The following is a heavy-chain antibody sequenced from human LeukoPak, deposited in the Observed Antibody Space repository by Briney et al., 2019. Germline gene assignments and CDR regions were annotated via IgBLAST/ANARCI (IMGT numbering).Heavy chain of an antibody. J-gene: IGHJ5*02. CDR1: GFTFSSYA. V-gene: IGHV3-23*01. CDR3: AKEGGTYCGGDCYPYYNWFDP. CDR2: ISGSGGST. D-gene: IGHD2-21*02. Sequence: GGSLRLSCAASGFTFSSYAMSWVRQAPGKGLEWVSAISGSGGSTYYADSVKGRFTISRDNSKNTLYLQMNSLRAEDTAVYYCAKEGGTYCGGDCYPYYNWFDPWGQGILVTVSS.